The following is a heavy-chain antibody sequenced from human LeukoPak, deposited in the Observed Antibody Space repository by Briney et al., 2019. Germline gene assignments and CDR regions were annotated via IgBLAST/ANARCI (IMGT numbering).Heavy chain of an antibody. Sequence: GRPLRLYCATSLFTCRGDGMSWIRQSPGKGLEWVADIKKDGSEKEYVDSVKGRFTISRDNDKNSLYLQMDSLRAEDTAVYYCATYTNWVAGDVWGQGTTVSV. D-gene: IGHD7-27*01. V-gene: IGHV3-7*01. CDR1: LFTCRGDG. CDR2: IKKDGSEK. CDR3: ATYTNWVAGDV. J-gene: IGHJ6*02.